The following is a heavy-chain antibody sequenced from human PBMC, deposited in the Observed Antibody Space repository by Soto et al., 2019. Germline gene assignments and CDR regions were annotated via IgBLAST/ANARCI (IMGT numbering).Heavy chain of an antibody. D-gene: IGHD3-3*01. CDR1: GFTFSSYA. CDR2: ISGSGGST. CDR3: AKSPSDYDFWSGYLQHQYYYYYYGMDV. J-gene: IGHJ6*02. Sequence: GGSLRLSCAASGFTFSSYAMSWVRQAPGKXLEWVSAISGSGGSTYYADSVKGRFTISRDNSKNTLYLQMNSLRAEDTAVYYCAKSPSDYDFWSGYLQHQYYYYYYGMDVWGQGTTVTVSS. V-gene: IGHV3-23*01.